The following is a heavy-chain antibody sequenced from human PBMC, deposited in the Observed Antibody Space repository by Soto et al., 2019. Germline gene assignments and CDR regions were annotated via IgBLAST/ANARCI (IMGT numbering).Heavy chain of an antibody. CDR2: IYHSGST. CDR3: ARVGSSSGMDV. CDR1: GCSISSGYY. V-gene: IGHV4-38-2*01. Sequence: PSETLSLTCAVSGCSISSGYYWGWIRQPPGKGLEWIGSIYHSGSTYYNPSLKSRVTISVDTSKNQFSLKLSSVTAADTAVYYCARVGSSSGMDVWGQGTTVTVSS. D-gene: IGHD6-6*01. J-gene: IGHJ6*02.